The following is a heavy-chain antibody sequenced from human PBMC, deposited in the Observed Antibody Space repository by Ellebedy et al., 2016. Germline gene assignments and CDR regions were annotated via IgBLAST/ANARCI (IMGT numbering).Heavy chain of an antibody. V-gene: IGHV1-69*06. CDR3: ARDVHPWGGQLLGRFEA. CDR2: IIPIFGAT. Sequence: SVKVSXXAPGGISNSHGFSWVRQAPGQGLEWMGGIIPIFGATDYAQRFRGRLIVTADRSTQTVFMELSSLRSEDTAVYYCARDVHPWGGQLLGRFEAWGQGTFVIVSS. D-gene: IGHD3-16*01. CDR1: GGISNSHG. J-gene: IGHJ5*02.